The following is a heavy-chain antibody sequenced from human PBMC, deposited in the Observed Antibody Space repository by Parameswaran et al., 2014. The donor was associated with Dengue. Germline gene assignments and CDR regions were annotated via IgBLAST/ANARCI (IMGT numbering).Heavy chain of an antibody. V-gene: IGHV1-18*01. Sequence: WVRQAPGQGLEWMGWISAYNGNTNYAQKLQGRVTMTTDTSTSTAYMELRSLRSDDTAVYYCARDRLLWFGELWGPQPRDGIKHYYYYGMDVWGQGTTVTVSS. CDR2: ISAYNGNT. D-gene: IGHD3-10*01. CDR3: ARDRLLWFGELWGPQPRDGIKHYYYYGMDV. J-gene: IGHJ6*02.